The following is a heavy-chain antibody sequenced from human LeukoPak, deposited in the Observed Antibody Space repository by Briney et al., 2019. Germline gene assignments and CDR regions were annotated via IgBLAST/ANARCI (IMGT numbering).Heavy chain of an antibody. CDR2: VKYDGNEK. Sequence: PGGALRLSCAASGFTFISHWMNGVRQAPGKGREGVAHVKYDGNEKYYVDSAKGRFTISRDNAKNSLYLQMNSLRAEDTAVYYCARAWARGVLGDMVDYWGQGTLVTVSS. D-gene: IGHD3-10*01. CDR1: GFTFISHW. CDR3: ARAWARGVLGDMVDY. V-gene: IGHV3-7*01. J-gene: IGHJ4*02.